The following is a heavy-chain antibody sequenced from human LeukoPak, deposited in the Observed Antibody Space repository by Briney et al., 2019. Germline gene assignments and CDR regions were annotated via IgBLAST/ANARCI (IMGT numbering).Heavy chain of an antibody. V-gene: IGHV4-34*01. J-gene: IGHJ4*02. CDR2: INHSGTT. CDR3: ASSREYSSSWYHYFGH. D-gene: IGHD6-13*01. CDR1: GGSFGGYY. Sequence: PSETLSLTCAVYGGSFGGYYWSWIRQPPGKGLECIGEINHSGTTNYNPSLKSRVTISVDMSNNQFSLKLSSVTAADTAVYYCASSREYSSSWYHYFGHWGQGTLVTVSS.